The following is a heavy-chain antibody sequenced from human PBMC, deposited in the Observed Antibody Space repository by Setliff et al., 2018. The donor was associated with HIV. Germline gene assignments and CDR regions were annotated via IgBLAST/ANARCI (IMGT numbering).Heavy chain of an antibody. CDR3: AKGDSFVFSYVYPDY. Sequence: PGGSLRLSCEASGFSFSSHGMSWVRQAPGKGLEWVSGISGSAAGTYYADSVKGRFTISRDNTKNSPYLQMNSLRAEDTAVYYCAKGDSFVFSYVYPDYWGPGTLVTVSS. J-gene: IGHJ4*02. D-gene: IGHD3-22*01. V-gene: IGHV3-23*01. CDR1: GFSFSSHG. CDR2: ISGSAAGT.